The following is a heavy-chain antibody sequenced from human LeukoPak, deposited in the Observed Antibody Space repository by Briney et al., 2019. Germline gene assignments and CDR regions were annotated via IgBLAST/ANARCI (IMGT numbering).Heavy chain of an antibody. CDR1: GFTFSSYG. Sequence: GGSLRLSCAASGFTFSSYGMHWVRQAPGKELEWVAVISYDGSNKYYADSVKGRFTISRDNSKNTLYLQMNSLRAEDTAVYYCAKEGSYGDYFDYWGQGTLVTVSS. V-gene: IGHV3-30*18. J-gene: IGHJ4*02. CDR3: AKEGSYGDYFDY. CDR2: ISYDGSNK. D-gene: IGHD4-17*01.